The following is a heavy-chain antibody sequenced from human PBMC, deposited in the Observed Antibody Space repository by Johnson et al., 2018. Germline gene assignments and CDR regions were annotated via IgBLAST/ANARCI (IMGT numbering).Heavy chain of an antibody. CDR1: GGTFSSYT. D-gene: IGHD3-10*01. Sequence: VQLVESGAEVKKPGSSVKVSCKASGGTFSSYTISWVRQAPGQGLEWMGRIIPILGIANYAQKFQGRVTITADESTSTAYMELSSLGSEDPAVYYWAILNWFGEWAPPNAFDIWGQGKMVTVSS. CDR2: IIPILGIA. J-gene: IGHJ3*02. CDR3: AILNWFGEWAPPNAFDI. V-gene: IGHV1-69*09.